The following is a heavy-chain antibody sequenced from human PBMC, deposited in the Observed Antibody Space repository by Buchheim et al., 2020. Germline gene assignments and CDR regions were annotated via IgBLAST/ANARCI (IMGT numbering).Heavy chain of an antibody. CDR3: ARAPDGLWSNGWYFDY. CDR1: GFTFSSYW. V-gene: IGHV3-7*01. CDR2: IKQDGSEK. D-gene: IGHD6-19*01. Sequence: EVQLVESGGGLVQPGGSLRLSCAASGFTFSSYWMSWVRQAPGKGLEWVANIKQDGSEKYYVDSVKGRFTISRDNAKNSLYLQMNSLRAEDTAVYYCARAPDGLWSNGWYFDYWGQGTL. J-gene: IGHJ4*02.